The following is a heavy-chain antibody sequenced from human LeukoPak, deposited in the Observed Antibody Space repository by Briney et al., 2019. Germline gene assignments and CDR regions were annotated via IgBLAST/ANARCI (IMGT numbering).Heavy chain of an antibody. V-gene: IGHV4-59*01. Sequence: SETLSLTCTVSGGSISSYYWSWIRHPPGKGLEWIGYIYYSGSTNYNPSLKSRVTISVDTSKNQFSLKLSSVTAADTAVYYCAREYNGSGYGYPYYYMDVWGKGTTVTVSS. D-gene: IGHD5-18*01. CDR2: IYYSGST. CDR3: AREYNGSGYGYPYYYMDV. CDR1: GGSISSYY. J-gene: IGHJ6*03.